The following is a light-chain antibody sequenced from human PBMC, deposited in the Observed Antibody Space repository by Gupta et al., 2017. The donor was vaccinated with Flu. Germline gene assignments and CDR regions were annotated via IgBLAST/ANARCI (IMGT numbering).Light chain of an antibody. CDR3: TQDLQTYT. CDR2: WAS. Sequence: EIVMTHSPLSLPVTPGEPASISCKSSQSLLNSNGHNYLDWYLQKPGQSPQLLIYWASHRASGVPDRFSGSGSGTDFTLKSSRAEAEDVGVYYCTQDLQTYTFGQWTKLEI. J-gene: IGKJ2*01. CDR1: QSLLNSNGHNY. V-gene: IGKV2-28*01.